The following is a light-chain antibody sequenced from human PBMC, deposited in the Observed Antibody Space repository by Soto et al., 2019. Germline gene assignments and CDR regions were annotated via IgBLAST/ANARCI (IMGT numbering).Light chain of an antibody. CDR1: SSDVGGYNY. J-gene: IGLJ1*01. Sequence: QSVLTQPASVSWPPGQSITISCTGTSSDVGGYNYVSWYQQHPGKAPKLMIYDVSNRPSGVSNRFSGSKSGNTASLTISGLQAEDEADYYCSSYTSSSPSFGTGTKVTVL. V-gene: IGLV2-14*01. CDR3: SSYTSSSPS. CDR2: DVS.